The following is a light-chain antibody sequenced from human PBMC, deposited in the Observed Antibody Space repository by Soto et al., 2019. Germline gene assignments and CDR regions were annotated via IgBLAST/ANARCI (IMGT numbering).Light chain of an antibody. J-gene: IGKJ2*01. CDR3: QQYDKWPYT. CDR2: GAF. V-gene: IGKV3-15*01. Sequence: EIVLTQSPATLSVSPGETATLSCRTSQIVGTNLAWYRQKPGQAPRLLIYGAFIRAPGFPVRFRGTGSGSEFTLTISGLQSEDGALYFCQQYDKWPYTFGQGPKVDIK. CDR1: QIVGTN.